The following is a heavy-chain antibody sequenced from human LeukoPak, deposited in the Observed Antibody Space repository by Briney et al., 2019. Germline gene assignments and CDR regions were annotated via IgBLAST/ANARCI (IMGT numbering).Heavy chain of an antibody. J-gene: IGHJ2*01. CDR1: GGSFTSGGYY. CDR2: IYYSGST. V-gene: IGHV4-61*08. Sequence: TSETLSLTCTVSGGSFTSGGYYWTWIRQHPGKGLEWIGYIYYSGSTNYNPSLRSRVTISVDTSKNQFSLKLSSVTAADTAVYYCARDFPPRWYFDLWGRGTLVTVSS. CDR3: ARDFPPRWYFDL.